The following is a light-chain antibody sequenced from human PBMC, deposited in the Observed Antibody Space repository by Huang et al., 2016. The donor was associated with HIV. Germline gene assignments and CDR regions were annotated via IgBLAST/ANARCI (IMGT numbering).Light chain of an antibody. CDR1: QSVSSN. J-gene: IGKJ3*01. V-gene: IGKV3-15*01. Sequence: EIVMTQSPATLSVSPGERATLSCRASQSVSSNLAWYQQKPGQAPRLLIYGTSTRATGIPARFSGSGRGSGTEFTLTISSLQSEDFAVYYCQQYNSWPPLFTFGPGTKVDVK. CDR2: GTS. CDR3: QQYNSWPPLFT.